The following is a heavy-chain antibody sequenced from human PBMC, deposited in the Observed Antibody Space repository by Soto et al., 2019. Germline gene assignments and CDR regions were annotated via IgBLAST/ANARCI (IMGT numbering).Heavy chain of an antibody. J-gene: IGHJ6*02. CDR2: IYPGDSDT. Sequence: GXSLKISCKGSGYSFTSYWIGWVRQMPGKGLEWMGIIYPGDSDTRYSPSFQGQVTISADKSISTAYLQWSSLKASDTAMYYCARQVAYCSGGSCNSRSSYYYGMDVWGQGTTVTVSS. CDR1: GYSFTSYW. CDR3: ARQVAYCSGGSCNSRSSYYYGMDV. D-gene: IGHD2-15*01. V-gene: IGHV5-51*01.